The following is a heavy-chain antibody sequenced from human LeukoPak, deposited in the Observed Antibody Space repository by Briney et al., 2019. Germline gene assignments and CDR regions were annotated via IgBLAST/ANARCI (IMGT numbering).Heavy chain of an antibody. V-gene: IGHV3-33*06. CDR3: AKSLYDSSGYYLFDY. CDR1: GFTFSSYG. Sequence: GRSLRLFCAASGFTFSSYGMHWVRQAPGKGLEWVAVIWYDESNKYADSVKGRFTISRDSSKNTLYLQMNSLRAEDTAVYYCAKSLYDSSGYYLFDYWGQGTLVTVSS. CDR2: IWYDESNK. D-gene: IGHD3-22*01. J-gene: IGHJ4*02.